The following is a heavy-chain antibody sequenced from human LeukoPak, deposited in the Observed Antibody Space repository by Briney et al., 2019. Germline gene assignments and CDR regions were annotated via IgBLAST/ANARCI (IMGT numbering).Heavy chain of an antibody. Sequence: ASVKVSCKASGYTFTGCYMHWVRQAPGQGLEWMGWINPNSGGTNYAQKFQGRVTMTRDTSISTAYMELRSLRSEDTAVYYCARYNWNSNFDYWGQGTLVTVSS. J-gene: IGHJ4*02. D-gene: IGHD1-7*01. CDR3: ARYNWNSNFDY. CDR1: GYTFTGCY. V-gene: IGHV1-2*02. CDR2: INPNSGGT.